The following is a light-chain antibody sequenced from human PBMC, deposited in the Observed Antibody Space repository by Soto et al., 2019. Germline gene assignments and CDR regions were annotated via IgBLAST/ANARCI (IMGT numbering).Light chain of an antibody. CDR1: SGHSSYA. J-gene: IGLJ2*01. CDR3: QTWCSGGDVG. CDR2: VNSDGSN. Sequence: QPVLTQSPSASASLGASVKLTCTLSSGHSSYAIAWHQQQPEKGPRYLMKVNSDGSNSKGDGIPARFSGSSSGAGRYLTIPSLQSEDEGDYYCQTWCSGGDVGFGGGTKLTVL. V-gene: IGLV4-69*01.